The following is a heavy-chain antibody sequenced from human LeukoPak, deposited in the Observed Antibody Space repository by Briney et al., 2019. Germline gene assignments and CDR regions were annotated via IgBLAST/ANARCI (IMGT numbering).Heavy chain of an antibody. CDR3: ARDRHIAAAVYYYYMDV. D-gene: IGHD6-13*01. CDR1: GYTFTSYI. Sequence: ASVKVSCKASGYTFTSYIISWVRQAPGQGLEWMGWIYAYNGNTDYAQRVQGRVTMTTDTSTSTAYMELRSLRSDDTAVYYCARDRHIAAAVYYYYMDVWGKGTPVTVSS. J-gene: IGHJ6*03. V-gene: IGHV1-18*01. CDR2: IYAYNGNT.